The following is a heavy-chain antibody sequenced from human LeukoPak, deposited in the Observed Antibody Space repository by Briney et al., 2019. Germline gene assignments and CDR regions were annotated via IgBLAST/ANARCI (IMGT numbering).Heavy chain of an antibody. J-gene: IGHJ4*02. Sequence: GASVKVSCKTSGYTLTSYGISWVRQAPAQGLEWVGLISPYNGNTNYAQKLQGRVTMTTETSTSTAYMELRSLRSDDTAVYYCARVRKDDILTGYGLNWGQGALVTVAS. D-gene: IGHD3-9*01. V-gene: IGHV1-18*01. CDR1: GYTLTSYG. CDR2: ISPYNGNT. CDR3: ARVRKDDILTGYGLN.